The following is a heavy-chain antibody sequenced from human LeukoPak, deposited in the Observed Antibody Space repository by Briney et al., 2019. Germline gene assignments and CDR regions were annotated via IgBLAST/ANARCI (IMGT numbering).Heavy chain of an antibody. CDR1: GGSLSTYA. V-gene: IGHV1-69*13. J-gene: IGHJ4*02. D-gene: IGHD2-15*01. CDR2: IIPFYSAT. CDR3: ARMVGYAYSDY. Sequence: SVKVSCKASGGSLSTYAINWVRQVPGRGLEWMGGIIPFYSATDYAQKLQGRVTITADESTNTAYMELSSLTSKDTAVYYCARMVGYAYSDYWGQGTLVTVSS.